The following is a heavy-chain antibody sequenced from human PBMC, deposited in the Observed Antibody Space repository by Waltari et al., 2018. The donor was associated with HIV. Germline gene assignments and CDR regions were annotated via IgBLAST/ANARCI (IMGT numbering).Heavy chain of an antibody. J-gene: IGHJ5*02. V-gene: IGHV1-24*01. CDR3: TTEGLYCSGGTCYSRFDP. Sequence: QVPLVQSGAEVKKPGASVKVSCKVSGYTLSELSIHWLRQAPGKGLEWMGGFDPEQGKTIYAQNFQGRVTMTEDAATDTAYMELSSLRSEDTAVYYCTTEGLYCSGGTCYSRFDPWGQGTLVTVSS. CDR2: FDPEQGKT. CDR1: GYTLSELS. D-gene: IGHD2-15*01.